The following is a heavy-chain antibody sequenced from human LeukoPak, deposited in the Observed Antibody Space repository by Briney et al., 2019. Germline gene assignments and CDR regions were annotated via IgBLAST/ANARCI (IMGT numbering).Heavy chain of an antibody. D-gene: IGHD2-2*01. CDR3: ARAAHCSSTSCYWFDP. CDR2: IYYSGST. J-gene: IGHJ5*02. Sequence: SETLSLTCTVSGGSISSYYWSWSRQPPGKGLEWIGYIYYSGSTNYNPSLKSRVTISVDTSKNQFSLKLSSVTAADTAVYYCARAAHCSSTSCYWFDPWGQGTLVTVSS. V-gene: IGHV4-59*01. CDR1: GGSISSYY.